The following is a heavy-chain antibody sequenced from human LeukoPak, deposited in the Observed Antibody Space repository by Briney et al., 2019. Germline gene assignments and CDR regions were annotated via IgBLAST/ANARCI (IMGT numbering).Heavy chain of an antibody. CDR2: SNPNSGDT. CDR3: ARSHSNWFDP. Sequence: GASVKVSCKASGYTFTGYYMHWVRQGPGQGLEWMGWSNPNSGDTKYAQKFQGRVTMTMDTSINTAYMELSRLRSDDTAVYYCARSHSNWFDPWGQGTLVTVSS. J-gene: IGHJ5*02. D-gene: IGHD3-3*01. V-gene: IGHV1-2*02. CDR1: GYTFTGYY.